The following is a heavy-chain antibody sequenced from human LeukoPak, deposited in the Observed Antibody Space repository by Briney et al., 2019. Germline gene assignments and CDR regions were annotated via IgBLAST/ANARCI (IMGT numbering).Heavy chain of an antibody. CDR2: IYYSGST. CDR1: GGSISSYY. D-gene: IGHD2-15*01. CDR3: ARRRGYCSGGSCYFYFDY. J-gene: IGHJ4*02. V-gene: IGHV4-59*08. Sequence: SETLSLTCTVSGGSISSYYWSWIRQPPGKGLEWIGYIYYSGSTNYNPSLKSRVTISVDTPKNQFSLKLSSVTAADTAVYYCARRRGYCSGGSCYFYFDYWGQGTLVTVSS.